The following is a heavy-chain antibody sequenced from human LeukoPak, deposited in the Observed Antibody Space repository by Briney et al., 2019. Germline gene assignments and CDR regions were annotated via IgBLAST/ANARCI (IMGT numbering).Heavy chain of an antibody. CDR3: AKDLPVQPYDILTGYRATFDY. CDR2: IYTSGST. J-gene: IGHJ4*02. D-gene: IGHD3-9*01. V-gene: IGHV4-4*07. CDR1: GGSISSYY. Sequence: SETLSLTCTVSGGSISSYYWSWIRQPAGKGLEWIGRIYTSGSTNYNPSLKSRVTMSVDTSKNQFSLKLSSVTAADTAVYYCAKDLPVQPYDILTGYRATFDYWGQGTLVTVSS.